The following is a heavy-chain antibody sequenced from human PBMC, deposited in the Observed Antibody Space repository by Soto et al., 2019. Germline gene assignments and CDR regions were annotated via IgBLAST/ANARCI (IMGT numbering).Heavy chain of an antibody. J-gene: IGHJ6*02. V-gene: IGHV3-23*01. CDR3: ASDHAGGRDPVTKYYYYGMDV. CDR1: GFTFNSYA. Sequence: PGGSLRLSCAASGFTFNSYAMRWVRQAPGKGLEWVSAISGSGGYIYYADSVEGRFTISRDNSKNTLYLQMNSLRAEDTAVYYCASDHAGGRDPVTKYYYYGMDVWGQGTTVTVSS. CDR2: ISGSGGYI. D-gene: IGHD4-17*01.